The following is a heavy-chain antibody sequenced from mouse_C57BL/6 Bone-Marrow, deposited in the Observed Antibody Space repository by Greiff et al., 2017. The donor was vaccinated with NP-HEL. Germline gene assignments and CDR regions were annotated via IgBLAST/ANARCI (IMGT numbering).Heavy chain of an antibody. J-gene: IGHJ1*03. V-gene: IGHV3-1*01. CDR3: ARERYYGSKDWYFDV. CDR1: GYSITSGYD. D-gene: IGHD1-1*01. Sequence: LEESGPGMVKPSQSLSLTCTVTGYSITSGYDWHWIRHFPGNKLEWMGYISYSGSTNYNPSLKSRISITHDTSKNHFFLKLNSVTTEDTATYYCARERYYGSKDWYFDVWGTGTTVTVSS. CDR2: ISYSGST.